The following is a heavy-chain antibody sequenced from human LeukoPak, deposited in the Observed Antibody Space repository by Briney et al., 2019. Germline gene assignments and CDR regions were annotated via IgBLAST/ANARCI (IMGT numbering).Heavy chain of an antibody. D-gene: IGHD1-26*01. Sequence: SETLSLTCTVSGVSISTYYWSWIRQPPGKGLEWIGNISYSGSTNYNPSLKSRVTISVDTSKNQFSLKLSSVTVADTAVYYCARDPAGYSGAPGAEYFQHWGQGTLVTVSS. CDR3: ARDPAGYSGAPGAEYFQH. J-gene: IGHJ1*01. V-gene: IGHV4-59*01. CDR2: ISYSGST. CDR1: GVSISTYY.